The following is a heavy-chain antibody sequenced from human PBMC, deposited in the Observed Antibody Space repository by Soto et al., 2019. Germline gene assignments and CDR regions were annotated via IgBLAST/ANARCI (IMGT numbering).Heavy chain of an antibody. D-gene: IGHD6-19*01. CDR1: GFTFSSYE. J-gene: IGHJ4*02. Sequence: GGSLRLSCAASGFTFSSYEMNWVRQAPGKGLEWVSYISSSGSTIYYADSVKGRFTISRDNAKNSLYLQMNSLRAEDTAVYYCAGGGIAVAPDYWGQGTLVTVSS. CDR2: ISSSGSTI. V-gene: IGHV3-48*03. CDR3: AGGGIAVAPDY.